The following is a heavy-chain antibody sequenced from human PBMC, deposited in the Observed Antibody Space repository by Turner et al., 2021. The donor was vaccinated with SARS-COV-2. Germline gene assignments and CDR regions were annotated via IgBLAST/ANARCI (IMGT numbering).Heavy chain of an antibody. J-gene: IGHJ3*02. V-gene: IGHV3-33*01. CDR2: IFYDVSNK. Sequence: VKLVESGGGVVQPGRSVRLSCAASGFTFSSYGMHWVRQAPGKWLEWVAVIFYDVSNKYYADSVKGRFTISRDNSKNTLYLQMNSLRAEDTAVYYCARDHYYYSSGYTLYAFDIWGQGTMVTISS. D-gene: IGHD3-22*01. CDR3: ARDHYYYSSGYTLYAFDI. CDR1: GFTFSSYG.